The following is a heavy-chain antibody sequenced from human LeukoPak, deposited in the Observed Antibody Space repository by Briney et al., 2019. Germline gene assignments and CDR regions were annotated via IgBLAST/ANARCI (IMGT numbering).Heavy chain of an antibody. CDR3: ASDPYGDYAFDI. V-gene: IGHV4-34*01. D-gene: IGHD4-17*01. Sequence: SETLSLTCAVYGGSFSGYYWSWIRQPPGKGLEWIGEINHSGSTNYNPSLKSRVTISVDTSKNQFSLKLSSVTAADTAVYYRASDPYGDYAFDIWGQGTMVTVSS. CDR1: GGSFSGYY. CDR2: INHSGST. J-gene: IGHJ3*02.